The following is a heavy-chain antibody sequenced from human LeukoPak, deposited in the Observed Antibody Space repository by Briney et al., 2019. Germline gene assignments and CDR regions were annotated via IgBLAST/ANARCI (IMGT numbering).Heavy chain of an antibody. V-gene: IGHV4-34*01. D-gene: IGHD6-19*01. Sequence: PSETLSLTCAVYGGSFSGYCWSWIRQPPGKGLEWIGEINHSGSTNYNPSLKSRVTISVDTSKNQFSLKLSSVTAADTAVYYCRIAVAGTYYYMDVWGKGTTVTVSS. J-gene: IGHJ6*03. CDR1: GGSFSGYC. CDR2: INHSGST. CDR3: RIAVAGTYYYMDV.